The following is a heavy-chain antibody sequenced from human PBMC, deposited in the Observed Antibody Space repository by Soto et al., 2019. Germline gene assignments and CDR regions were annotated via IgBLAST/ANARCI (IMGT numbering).Heavy chain of an antibody. Sequence: GGSLRLSCAASGFTFSDYYMSWIRQAPGKGLEWVSYISSSGSTIYYADSVKGRFTISRDNAKNSLYLQMNSLRAEDTAVYYCARVAPAAMFPSWFDPWGQGTLGTGSS. CDR1: GFTFSDYY. CDR2: ISSSGSTI. CDR3: ARVAPAAMFPSWFDP. V-gene: IGHV3-11*01. D-gene: IGHD2-2*01. J-gene: IGHJ5*02.